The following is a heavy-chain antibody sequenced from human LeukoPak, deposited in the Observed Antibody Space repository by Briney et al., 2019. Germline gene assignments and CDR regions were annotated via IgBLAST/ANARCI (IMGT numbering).Heavy chain of an antibody. CDR1: GGSFSGYY. J-gene: IGHJ4*02. CDR3: ARGPRDYVWGSYRYFFDY. V-gene: IGHV4-34*01. Sequence: PSETLSLTCAVYGGSFSGYYWSWLRQPPGKGVEWIGEINHSGSTKYNPSLTRRGTISVDTSKNQFSLKLSSVTAADTAVYYCARGPRDYVWGSYRYFFDYWGQGTLVTVSS. CDR2: INHSGST. D-gene: IGHD3-16*02.